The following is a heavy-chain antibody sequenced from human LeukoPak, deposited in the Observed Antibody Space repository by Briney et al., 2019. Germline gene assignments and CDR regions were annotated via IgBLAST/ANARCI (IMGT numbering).Heavy chain of an antibody. Sequence: ASVKVSCKASGGTFGSYAISWVRQAPGQGLEWMGGIIPIFGTANYAQKFQGRVTITADKSTSTAYMELSSLRSEDTAVYYCARGPTSTSCLRLWGQGTLVTVSS. CDR3: ARGPTSTSCLRL. J-gene: IGHJ4*02. CDR1: GGTFGSYA. V-gene: IGHV1-69*06. CDR2: IIPIFGTA. D-gene: IGHD2-2*01.